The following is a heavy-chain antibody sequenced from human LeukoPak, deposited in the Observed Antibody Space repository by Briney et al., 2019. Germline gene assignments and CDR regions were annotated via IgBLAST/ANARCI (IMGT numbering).Heavy chain of an antibody. Sequence: GSLRLPCAASGFTFSSYAMSWVRQAPGKGLEWVSAISGSGGSTYYADSVKGRFTISRDNSKNTLYLQMNSLRAEDTAVYYCAKGRKRTTVTTFDYWGQGTLVTVSS. CDR3: AKGRKRTTVTTFDY. CDR1: GFTFSSYA. D-gene: IGHD4-17*01. V-gene: IGHV3-23*01. J-gene: IGHJ4*02. CDR2: ISGSGGST.